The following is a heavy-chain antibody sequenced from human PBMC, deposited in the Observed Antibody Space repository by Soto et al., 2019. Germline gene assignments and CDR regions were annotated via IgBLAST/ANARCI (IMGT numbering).Heavy chain of an antibody. CDR1: GDSIIGTAC. Sequence: QVQLQESGPGLVRPSGTLSLTCVAFGDSIIGTACWGWVRQSPGKGLDWIGEVYHSGATNYNPSLKSRVTISVDTSRNQFSLNLGSVTAADTAVYYCVRNGYYSLDVWGQGTTVTVSS. J-gene: IGHJ6*02. D-gene: IGHD3-22*01. CDR3: VRNGYYSLDV. V-gene: IGHV4-4*02. CDR2: VYHSGAT.